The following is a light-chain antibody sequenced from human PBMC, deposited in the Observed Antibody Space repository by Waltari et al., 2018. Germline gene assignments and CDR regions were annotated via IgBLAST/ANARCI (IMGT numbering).Light chain of an antibody. V-gene: IGKV3-11*01. J-gene: IGKJ4*01. Sequence: EVVLTQSPVTLSLSAGERASLSCRASESVYKYLAWYQQRPGQPPRLLIYDTSNRAAGVPGRFSGSGYGTDCTLTITSLEAEDFAVYFCQQGSILPLTFGGGTRVEIK. CDR2: DTS. CDR1: ESVYKY. CDR3: QQGSILPLT.